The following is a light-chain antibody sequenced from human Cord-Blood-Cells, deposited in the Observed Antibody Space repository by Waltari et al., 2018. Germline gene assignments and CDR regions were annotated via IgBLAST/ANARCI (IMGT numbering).Light chain of an antibody. CDR2: DVS. Sequence: QSALTQPRSVSGSPGQSVTISCTGTSSDVGGYNYVLWYQQHPGKAPILMIYDVSKRPSGVPDRFSGSKSGNTASLTISGLQAEDEADYYCCSYAGSYTFVFGTGTKVTVL. CDR1: SSDVGGYNY. CDR3: CSYAGSYTFV. J-gene: IGLJ1*01. V-gene: IGLV2-11*01.